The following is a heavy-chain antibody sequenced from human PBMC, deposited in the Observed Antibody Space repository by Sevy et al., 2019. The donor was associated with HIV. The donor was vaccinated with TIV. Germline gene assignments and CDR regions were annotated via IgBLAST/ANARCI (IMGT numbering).Heavy chain of an antibody. V-gene: IGHV4-34*01. CDR3: ARGQWELYY. Sequence: ASETLSLTCAVYGGSFSGFYWTWIRQPPGKGLEWIGEINHIGSTTYNPSLKSRVTISVDTSKNQFSLKLSSVTAADTAVYYCARGQWELYYWGQGIQVTVSS. CDR1: GGSFSGFY. J-gene: IGHJ4*02. D-gene: IGHD3-3*01. CDR2: INHIGST.